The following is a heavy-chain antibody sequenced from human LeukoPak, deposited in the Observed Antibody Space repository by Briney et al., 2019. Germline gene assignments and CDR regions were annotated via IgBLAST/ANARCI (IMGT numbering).Heavy chain of an antibody. CDR3: ARGRDYFIY. CDR2: IKQDGSDK. V-gene: IGHV3-7*04. J-gene: IGHJ4*02. Sequence: GGSLRLSCAASGFTFSTYWMTWVRQSPGRGLEWVANIKQDGSDKYYVDSVKGRFTISRDNAKNSLYLQINSLRAEDTAVYYCARGRDYFIYWGQGTLVTVSS. CDR1: GFTFSTYW.